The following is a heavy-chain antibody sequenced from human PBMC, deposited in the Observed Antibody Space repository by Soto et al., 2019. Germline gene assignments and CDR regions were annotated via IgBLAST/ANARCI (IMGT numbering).Heavy chain of an antibody. Sequence: ASVKVSCKASGYTFRNYALSWVRQAPGRGLEWMGGIIPVLDTPNYAQRFQGRVTITADESTSTAYMELSSLGSEDTAVYYCARGGLGDIPLGMDVWGQGTTVTVSS. D-gene: IGHD3-10*01. CDR3: ARGGLGDIPLGMDV. CDR2: IIPVLDTP. J-gene: IGHJ6*02. CDR1: GYTFRNYA. V-gene: IGHV1-69*13.